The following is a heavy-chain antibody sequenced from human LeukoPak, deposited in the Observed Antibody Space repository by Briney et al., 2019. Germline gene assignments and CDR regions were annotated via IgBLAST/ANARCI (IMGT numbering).Heavy chain of an antibody. J-gene: IGHJ4*02. CDR3: ASRPLSGRSTWYTLDF. D-gene: IGHD6-13*01. V-gene: IGHV3-7*01. CDR2: IKQDGSEK. CDR1: GFTFSNDW. Sequence: GGSLRLSCAGSGFTFSNDWMSWVRQAPGKGLEWVAIIKQDGSEKYYGDSVKGRFTISRDNAKNSLYLQMNSLRVEDTGIYYCASRPLSGRSTWYTLDFWGQGVLVTVSS.